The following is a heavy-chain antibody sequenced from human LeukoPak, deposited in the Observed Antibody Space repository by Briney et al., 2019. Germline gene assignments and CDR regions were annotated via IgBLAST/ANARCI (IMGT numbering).Heavy chain of an antibody. CDR2: IYYSGST. CDR3: ANQAVAGTGGYYFDY. J-gene: IGHJ4*02. CDR1: GGSISSSSYY. Sequence: SETLSLTCTDSGGSISSSSYYWGWIRQPPGKGLEWIGSIYYSGSTYYNPSLKSRVTISVDTSKNQFSLKLSSVTAADTAVYYCANQAVAGTGGYYFDYWGQGTLVTVSS. V-gene: IGHV4-39*01. D-gene: IGHD6-19*01.